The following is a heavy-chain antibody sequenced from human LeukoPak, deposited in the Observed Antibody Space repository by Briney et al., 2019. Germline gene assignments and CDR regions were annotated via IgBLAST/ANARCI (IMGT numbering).Heavy chain of an antibody. CDR1: GYTFTIYD. CDR2: INPNSGNT. CDR3: ARGLLGKENWFDP. V-gene: IGHV1-8*01. D-gene: IGHD7-27*01. J-gene: IGHJ5*02. Sequence: GASVTVSCKASGYTFTIYDINWVRQAPGQGREWVGWINPNSGNTGYAQKFQGRVTMTRNTSISTAYMALSSLRSEDTAVYYCARGLLGKENWFDPWGQGTLVTVSS.